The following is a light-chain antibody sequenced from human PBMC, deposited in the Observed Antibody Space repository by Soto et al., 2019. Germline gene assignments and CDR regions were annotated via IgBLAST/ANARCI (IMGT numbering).Light chain of an antibody. V-gene: IGKV1-33*01. Sequence: DIQMTQSPSSLSASVVYRVTITCQASQDITQYLRWYQQKPRKAPKLLIYDASNLESGVPSRFSGSGSGTDFSFTISSLQPEDIATYFCQQYDDLPLTFGGGTKV. CDR3: QQYDDLPLT. CDR1: QDITQY. J-gene: IGKJ4*01. CDR2: DAS.